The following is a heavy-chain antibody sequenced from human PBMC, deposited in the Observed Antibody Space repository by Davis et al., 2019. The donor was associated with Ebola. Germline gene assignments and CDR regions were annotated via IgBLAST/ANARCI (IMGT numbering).Heavy chain of an antibody. CDR2: INHSGGT. V-gene: IGHV4-39*02. CDR1: GASITSSNYY. J-gene: IGHJ6*02. Sequence: MPSETLSLTCTVSGASITSSNYYWGWIRQPPGKGLEWIGEINHSGGTNYSPSLKSRVTVSVDTSKNHFSLKLSSVTAADTAVYYCARGWSLRDYYAMDVWGQGTTVTVSS. CDR3: ARGWSLRDYYAMDV. D-gene: IGHD6-13*01.